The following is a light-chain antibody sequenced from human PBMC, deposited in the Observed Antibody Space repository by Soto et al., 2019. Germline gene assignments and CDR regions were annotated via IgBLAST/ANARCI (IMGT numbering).Light chain of an antibody. J-gene: IGLJ1*01. CDR2: EVS. V-gene: IGLV2-14*01. CDR1: SSDVGGYKY. Sequence: QSALTQPASVSGSPGQSITISFTGTSSDVGGYKYVSCYQQHPGKPPKLMIYEVSNRPSRVSNRFSGSKSGNTASLTISGLQAEDEADDCCSSYTSRNTQVFGTGTKLTVL. CDR3: SSYTSRNTQV.